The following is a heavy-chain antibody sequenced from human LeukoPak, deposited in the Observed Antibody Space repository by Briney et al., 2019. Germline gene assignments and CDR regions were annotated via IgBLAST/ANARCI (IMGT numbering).Heavy chain of an antibody. Sequence: GGSLRLSCAASGFTFSSYSMNWVRQAPGKGLEWVSYISSSSSTIYYADSVKGRFTISRDNAKNSLYLQMNSLRAEDTAVYYCARDAECYYDSSGYYYDVFVWGQGTLVTVSS. CDR3: ARDAECYYDSSGYYYDVFV. D-gene: IGHD3-22*01. CDR1: GFTFSSYS. CDR2: ISSSSSTI. J-gene: IGHJ4*02. V-gene: IGHV3-48*01.